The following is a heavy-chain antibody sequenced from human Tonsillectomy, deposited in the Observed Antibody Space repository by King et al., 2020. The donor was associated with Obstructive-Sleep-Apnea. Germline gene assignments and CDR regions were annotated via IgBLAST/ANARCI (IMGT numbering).Heavy chain of an antibody. CDR1: RGSISSGAYY. D-gene: IGHD7-27*01. CDR2: VSYSGST. J-gene: IGHJ4*02. V-gene: IGHV4-31*03. Sequence: VQLQESGPGLVKPSQTLSLTCTVSRGSISSGAYYWTWIRQHPGKGLEWIGYVSYSGSTYYNPSLMSRVTISVDPSKDQFSLNLTSVTAADTAVYYCVRELSNNWGHHFDYWGQGTLVTVSS. CDR3: VRELSNNWGHHFDY.